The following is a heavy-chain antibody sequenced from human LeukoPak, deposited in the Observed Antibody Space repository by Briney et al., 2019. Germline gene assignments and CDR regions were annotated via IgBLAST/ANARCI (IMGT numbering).Heavy chain of an antibody. V-gene: IGHV3-11*01. CDR2: IGSVGSTI. Sequence: GGSLRLSCAASGFTFSDYYMSWIRQAPGKGLEWVSYIGSVGSTIYYADSVKGRFTISRDNAKNSLYLQMNSLRAEDTAVYYCARVRWAAQEMDVWGKGTTVTLSS. D-gene: IGHD5-24*01. CDR1: GFTFSDYY. J-gene: IGHJ6*04. CDR3: ARVRWAAQEMDV.